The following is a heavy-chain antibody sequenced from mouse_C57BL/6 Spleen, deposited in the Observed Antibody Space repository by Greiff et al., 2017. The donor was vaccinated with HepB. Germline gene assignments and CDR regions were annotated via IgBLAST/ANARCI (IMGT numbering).Heavy chain of an antibody. CDR3: TRDLRPFYAMDY. Sequence: EVKLMESGEGLVKPGGSLKLSCAASGFTFSSYAMSWVRQTPEKRLEWVAYISSGGDYIYYADTVKGRFTISRDNARNTLYLQMSSLKSEDTAMYYCTRDLRPFYAMDYWGQGTSVTVSS. D-gene: IGHD1-2*01. CDR2: ISSGGDYI. J-gene: IGHJ4*01. V-gene: IGHV5-9-1*02. CDR1: GFTFSSYA.